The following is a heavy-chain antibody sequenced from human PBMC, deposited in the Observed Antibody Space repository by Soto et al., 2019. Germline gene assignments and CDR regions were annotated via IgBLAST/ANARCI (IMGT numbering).Heavy chain of an antibody. CDR3: TSSSYDYGDYGFDY. CDR1: GFTFSNAW. Sequence: EVQLVESGGGLVKPGGSLRLSCAASGFTFSNAWMSWVRQAPGKGLEWVGRIKSKTDGGTTDYAAPVKGRFTISRDDSKNTLYLQMNSLKTEDTAVYYCTSSSYDYGDYGFDYWGQGTLVTVSS. CDR2: IKSKTDGGTT. V-gene: IGHV3-15*01. D-gene: IGHD4-17*01. J-gene: IGHJ4*02.